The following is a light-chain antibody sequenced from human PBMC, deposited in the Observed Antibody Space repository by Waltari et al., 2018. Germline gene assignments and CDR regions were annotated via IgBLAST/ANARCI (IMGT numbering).Light chain of an antibody. J-gene: IGKJ1*01. CDR3: QKYGTRPAT. Sequence: EIVLTQSPGTLSLSPGERATLSCRASESIGRTLAWYQQKPGQPPRLLVYDESSRATGIPCRFSGSGSGTDFSLTISRLEPEDFAVYYCQKYGTRPATFGQGTKVEIK. CDR2: DES. CDR1: ESIGRT. V-gene: IGKV3-20*01.